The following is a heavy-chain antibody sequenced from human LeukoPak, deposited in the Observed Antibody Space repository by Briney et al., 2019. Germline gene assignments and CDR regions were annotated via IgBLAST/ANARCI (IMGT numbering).Heavy chain of an antibody. D-gene: IGHD4-23*01. CDR3: ARLYGGNSGAFDI. V-gene: IGHV4-39*01. CDR1: GGSIRNSSYY. Sequence: PSETLSLTCTVSGGSIRNSSYYWGWIRQPPGKGPEWIGTIFYSGSTYYNPSLKSRVTISVDTSKNQFSLKLSSVTAADTAVHYCARLYGGNSGAFDIWGQGTMVSVSS. CDR2: IFYSGST. J-gene: IGHJ3*02.